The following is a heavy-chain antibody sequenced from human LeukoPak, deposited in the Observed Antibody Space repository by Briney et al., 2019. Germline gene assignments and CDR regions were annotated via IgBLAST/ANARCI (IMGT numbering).Heavy chain of an antibody. Sequence: TGGSLRLSCAASGFTFSSYGLNWVRRAPGKGLEWLSYISSRSTTIYYADSVRGRFTISRDDAKNSLYLQMNSLRAEDTAVYYCARDEVGYYYDSSGVHGGYYYYGMDVWGQGTTVTVSS. CDR1: GFTFSSYG. V-gene: IGHV3-48*04. CDR3: ARDEVGYYYDSSGVHGGYYYYGMDV. D-gene: IGHD3-22*01. J-gene: IGHJ6*02. CDR2: ISSRSTTI.